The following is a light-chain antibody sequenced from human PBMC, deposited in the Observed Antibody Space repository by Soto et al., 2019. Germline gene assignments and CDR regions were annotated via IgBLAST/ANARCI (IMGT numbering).Light chain of an antibody. CDR3: QQYNSYPPT. Sequence: AIRMTQSPSSFSASTGDRVTFTCRASQGISTFLAWYQQKAGKAPKPLIYAASTLQSGVSSRFSGSGSGTDFTLTISSLQPEDFATYYCQQYNSYPPTFGQGTRLEIK. J-gene: IGKJ5*01. CDR2: AAS. CDR1: QGISTF. V-gene: IGKV1-8*01.